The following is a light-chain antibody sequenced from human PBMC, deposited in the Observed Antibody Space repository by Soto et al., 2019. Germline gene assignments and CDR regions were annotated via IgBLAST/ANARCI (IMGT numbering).Light chain of an antibody. CDR3: QQYHNWPMYT. CDR1: RSVYSN. Sequence: IDMTQSPATLSMSPGERATVSCRASRSVYSNLAWYQQRPGQPPRLLMYGASTRAAGTPVRFSGSGSGTEFTLTISSLQPEDFAIYFCQQYHNWPMYTFGQGTKVEIK. CDR2: GAS. J-gene: IGKJ2*01. V-gene: IGKV3-15*01.